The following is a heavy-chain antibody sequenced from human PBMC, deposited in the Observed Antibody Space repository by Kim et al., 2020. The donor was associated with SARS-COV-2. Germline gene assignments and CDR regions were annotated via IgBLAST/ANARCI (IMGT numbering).Heavy chain of an antibody. J-gene: IGHJ4*02. CDR2: IRSRAESYET. Sequence: GGSLRLSCAASGFTFSASDIHWVRQASGKGLEWIGRIRSRAESYETGYTASVRGRFTLSRDDSKNMAFLQMNSLKTEDTAVYFCCGRAGTGWFDWGQGTLVSVSS. CDR1: GFTFSASD. V-gene: IGHV3-73*01. CDR3: CGRAGTGWFD. D-gene: IGHD6-19*01.